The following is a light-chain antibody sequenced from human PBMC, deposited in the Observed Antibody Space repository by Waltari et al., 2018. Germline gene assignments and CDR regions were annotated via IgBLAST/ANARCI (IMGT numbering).Light chain of an antibody. V-gene: IGLV1-44*01. CDR3: ATWDDSLNGRV. Sequence: TISCSGSSSNIGSNTVAWYEQFPGMAPRLLIYSNNERPSGVPDRFSGSKSGSSASLTISGLHFEDEADYYCATWDDSLNGRVFGGGTKLTVL. CDR1: SSNIGSNT. J-gene: IGLJ3*02. CDR2: SNN.